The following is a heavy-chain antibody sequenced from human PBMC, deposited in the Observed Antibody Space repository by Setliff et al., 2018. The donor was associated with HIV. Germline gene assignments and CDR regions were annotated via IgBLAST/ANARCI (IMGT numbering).Heavy chain of an antibody. J-gene: IGHJ4*02. CDR2: INHSGST. CDR3: ARGVGGNWDKSLDY. CDR1: SGSFSGYY. V-gene: IGHV4-34*01. Sequence: PSETLSLTCAVYSGSFSGYYWSWIRQPPGKGLEWIGEINHSGSTNYNPPLKSRITISLDTSNKQFSLRLRSVTAADTAVYYCARGVGGNWDKSLDYWGQGTLVTVSS. D-gene: IGHD1-1*01.